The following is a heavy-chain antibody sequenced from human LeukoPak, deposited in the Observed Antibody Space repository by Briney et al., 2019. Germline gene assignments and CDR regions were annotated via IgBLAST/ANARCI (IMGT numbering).Heavy chain of an antibody. V-gene: IGHV3-21*01. D-gene: IGHD1-26*01. CDR2: ISSSSSYV. CDR3: ARGAGSGSYYGTY. J-gene: IGHJ4*02. CDR1: GFIVSGDF. Sequence: GGSLRLSCAASGFIVSGDFMSWVRQAPGKGLEWVSSISSSSSYVYYADSVKGRFTISRDNAKNSLYLQMNSLRAEDTAVHYCARGAGSGSYYGTYWGQGTLVTVSS.